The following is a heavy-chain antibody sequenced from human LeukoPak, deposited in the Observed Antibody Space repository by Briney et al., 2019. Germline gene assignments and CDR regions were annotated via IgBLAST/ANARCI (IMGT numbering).Heavy chain of an antibody. CDR2: TYYRSKWYN. CDR1: GDSVSSNSAA. J-gene: IGHJ5*02. V-gene: IGHV6-1*01. CDR3: ARGDYCSGGSCYSDGSHNWFDP. Sequence: SQTLSLTCAISGDSVSSNSAAWNWMRQSPSRGLEWLGRTYYRSKWYNDYAVSVKSRITINPDTSKNQFSLQLNSVTPEDTAVYYCARGDYCSGGSCYSDGSHNWFDPWGQGTLVTVSS. D-gene: IGHD2-15*01.